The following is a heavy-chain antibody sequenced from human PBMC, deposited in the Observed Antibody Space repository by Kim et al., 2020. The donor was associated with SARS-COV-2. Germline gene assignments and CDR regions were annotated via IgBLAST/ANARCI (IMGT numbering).Heavy chain of an antibody. D-gene: IGHD3-22*01. V-gene: IGHV3-30*04. CDR2: ISYDGSNK. J-gene: IGHJ4*02. CDR1: GFTFSSYA. CDR3: ARDPSSGYYPNFDY. Sequence: GGSLRLSCAASGFTFSSYAMHWVRQAPGKGLEWVAVISYDGSNKYYADSVKGRFTISRDNSKNTLYLQMNSLRAEDTAVYYCARDPSSGYYPNFDYWGQGTLVTVSS.